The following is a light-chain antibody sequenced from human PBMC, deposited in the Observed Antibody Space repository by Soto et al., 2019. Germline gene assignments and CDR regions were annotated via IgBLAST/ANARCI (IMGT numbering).Light chain of an antibody. CDR2: LTS. CDR3: HQRQSWPRT. J-gene: IGKJ1*01. V-gene: IGKV3-11*01. CDR1: QAVNTR. Sequence: EIVLTQSPATLSSFPGDRVTLSCRSSQAVNTRLAWYQHKPGQAPRLLIYLTSNRAAGIPARFSGSGSGTDFTLTISAVEPDDFAVYYCHQRQSWPRTFGQGTKVDIK.